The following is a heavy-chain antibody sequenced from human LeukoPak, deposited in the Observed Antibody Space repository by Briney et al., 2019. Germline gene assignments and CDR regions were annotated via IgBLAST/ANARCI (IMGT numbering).Heavy chain of an antibody. V-gene: IGHV4-30-4*07. CDR3: ARVFRSYYFDY. CDR1: GGSISSGSYS. CDR2: IYYSGSI. J-gene: IGHJ4*02. D-gene: IGHD1-26*01. Sequence: PSETLSLTCAVSGGSISSGSYSWSWIRQPPGKGLEWIGYIYYSGSIYYNPSLKSRVTISVDTSKNQFSLKLSSVTAADTAVYYCARVFRSYYFDYWGQGTLVTVSS.